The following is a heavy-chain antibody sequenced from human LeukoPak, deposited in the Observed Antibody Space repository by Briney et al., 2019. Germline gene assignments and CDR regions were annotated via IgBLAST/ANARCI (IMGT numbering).Heavy chain of an antibody. CDR3: AKDRASKAAAGTWFDP. CDR1: GFTFSSYG. D-gene: IGHD6-13*01. Sequence: GGSLRLSCAASGFTFSSYGMHCVSQAPGKGIEWVAFIRYDGSNKYYADSVKGRFTISRDNSKNTLYLQMNSLRAEDTAVYYCAKDRASKAAAGTWFDPWGQGTLVTVSS. J-gene: IGHJ5*02. CDR2: IRYDGSNK. V-gene: IGHV3-30*02.